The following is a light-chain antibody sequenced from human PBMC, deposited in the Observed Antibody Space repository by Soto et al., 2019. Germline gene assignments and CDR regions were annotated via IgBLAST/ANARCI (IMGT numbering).Light chain of an antibody. V-gene: IGKV3D-11*01. CDR1: QGVSSY. CDR2: DAS. J-gene: IGKJ4*01. Sequence: EIVLTQSPATLSLSPGERATLSCRASQGVSSYLAWYQQKPGQAPRLLIYDASNRATGIPARFSGSGPGTDFTLTISSLEPEDFAVYYCQQRSNWHGLNFGGGTKVEIK. CDR3: QQRSNWHGLN.